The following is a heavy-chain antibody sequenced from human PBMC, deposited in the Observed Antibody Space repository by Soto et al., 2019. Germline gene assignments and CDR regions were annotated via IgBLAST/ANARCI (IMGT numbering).Heavy chain of an antibody. D-gene: IGHD3-10*01. CDR2: INAGNGNT. V-gene: IGHV1-3*01. Sequence: ASVKVSCKTSGYTFISYAMHWVRQAPGQRLEWMGWINAGNGNTKYSRKFQGRVTITRDTSASTAYMDLSSLRSEDTAVYYCAREQEVRGARLGMDVWGQGTTVTVSS. J-gene: IGHJ6*02. CDR3: AREQEVRGARLGMDV. CDR1: GYTFISYA.